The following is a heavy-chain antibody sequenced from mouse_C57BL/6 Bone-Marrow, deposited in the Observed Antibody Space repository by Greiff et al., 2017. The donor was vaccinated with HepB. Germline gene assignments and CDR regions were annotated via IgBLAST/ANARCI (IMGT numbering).Heavy chain of an antibody. D-gene: IGHD1-1*01. CDR3: ARKGDYGSSLAY. V-gene: IGHV1-64*01. Sequence: QVQLQQPGAELVKPGASVKLSCKASGYTFTSYWMHWVKQRPGQGLEWIGMIHPNSGSTNYNEKFKSKATLTVDKSSSTAYMQLSSLTSEDSAVYYCARKGDYGSSLAYWGQGTLVTVSA. CDR1: GYTFTSYW. CDR2: IHPNSGST. J-gene: IGHJ3*01.